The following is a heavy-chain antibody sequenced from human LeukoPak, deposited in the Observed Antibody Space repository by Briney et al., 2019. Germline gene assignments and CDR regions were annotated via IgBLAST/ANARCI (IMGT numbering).Heavy chain of an antibody. V-gene: IGHV3-30-3*01. Sequence: GKSLRLSCAASGFTFSSYGMHWVRQAPGKGLEWVAVISYDGSNKYYADSVKGRFTISRDNSKNTLYLQMNSLRAEDTAVYYCARDPLVGAANGDAFDIWGQGTMVTVSS. CDR1: GFTFSSYG. CDR2: ISYDGSNK. D-gene: IGHD1-26*01. CDR3: ARDPLVGAANGDAFDI. J-gene: IGHJ3*02.